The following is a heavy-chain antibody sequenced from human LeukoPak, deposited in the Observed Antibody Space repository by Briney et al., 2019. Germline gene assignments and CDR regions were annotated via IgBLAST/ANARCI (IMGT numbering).Heavy chain of an antibody. CDR3: ARDNWVDC. CDR1: GFTFSSYS. CDR2: IDTSSTTM. V-gene: IGHV3-48*04. Sequence: GGSLRLSCAASGFTFSSYSMNWVRQAPGKGLEWVSFIDTSSTTMYYTDSVKGRFTISRDNAKNSLYLQMNSLKVEDTAIYYCARDNWVDCWGQGTLVTVSS. J-gene: IGHJ5*01.